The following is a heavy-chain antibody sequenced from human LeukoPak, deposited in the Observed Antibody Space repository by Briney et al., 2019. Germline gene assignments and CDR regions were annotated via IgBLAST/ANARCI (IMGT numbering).Heavy chain of an antibody. D-gene: IGHD3-10*01. CDR1: GGSISSGGYY. V-gene: IGHV4-31*03. CDR3: ARYSITTMVRGVRGYIDY. Sequence: PSETLSLTCTVSGGSISSGGYYWSWIRQHPGKGLEWIGYIYYSGSTYYNPSLKSRVTISVDTSKNQFSLKLSSVTAADTAVYYCARYSITTMVRGVRGYIDYWGQGTLVTVSS. J-gene: IGHJ4*02. CDR2: IYYSGST.